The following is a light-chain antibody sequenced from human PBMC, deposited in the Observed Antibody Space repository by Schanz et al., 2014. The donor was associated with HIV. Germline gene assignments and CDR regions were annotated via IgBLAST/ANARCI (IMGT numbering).Light chain of an antibody. CDR2: GAS. CDR3: QQYNNWPYT. CDR1: QSVSST. Sequence: EIVMTQSPATLSVSLGERATLSCRASQSVSSTLAWYQQKPGQAPRLLIYGASTRATGIPARFSGSGSGTEFTVTISSLQSEDFAVYYCQQYNNWPYTFGQGTKLEIK. J-gene: IGKJ2*01. V-gene: IGKV3-15*01.